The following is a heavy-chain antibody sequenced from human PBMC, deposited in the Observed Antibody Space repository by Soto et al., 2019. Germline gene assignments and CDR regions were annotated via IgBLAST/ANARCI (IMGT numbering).Heavy chain of an antibody. CDR1: GFTFSSYG. J-gene: IGHJ5*02. Sequence: QVQLVESGGGVVQPGRSLRLSCAASGFTFSSYGMHWVRQAPGKGLEWVAVIWYDGSNKYYADSVKGRFTISRDNSKNTLYLQMNSLRAEDTAVYYCARDLGIAAAGRPSWFDPWGQGTLVTVSS. V-gene: IGHV3-33*01. D-gene: IGHD6-13*01. CDR3: ARDLGIAAAGRPSWFDP. CDR2: IWYDGSNK.